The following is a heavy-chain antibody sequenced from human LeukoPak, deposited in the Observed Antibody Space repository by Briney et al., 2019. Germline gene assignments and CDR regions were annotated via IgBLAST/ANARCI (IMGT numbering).Heavy chain of an antibody. V-gene: IGHV1-69*05. CDR3: ARDQKFVRYFGGADWFDP. D-gene: IGHD3-9*01. CDR2: IIPIFGTA. J-gene: IGHJ5*02. CDR1: GGTFSSYA. Sequence: ASVKVSCKASGGTFSSYAISWVRQAPGQGLEWMGGIIPIFGTANYAQKLQGRVTMTTDTSTSTAYMELRSLRSDDTAVYYCARDQKFVRYFGGADWFDPWGQGTLVTVSS.